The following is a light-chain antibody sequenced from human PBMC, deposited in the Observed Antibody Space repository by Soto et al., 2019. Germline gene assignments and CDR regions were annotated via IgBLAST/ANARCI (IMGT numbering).Light chain of an antibody. J-gene: IGKJ1*01. CDR3: QQYGSSPET. V-gene: IGKV3-20*01. Sequence: EIVLTQSPGTLSLSPGERATLSFMASQSVSSSYLAWYQQKPGQAPRLLIYGASSRATGIPDRFSGSGSRTDFTLTISRLGPEDFAVYYCQQYGSSPETFGQGTKVDIK. CDR2: GAS. CDR1: QSVSSSY.